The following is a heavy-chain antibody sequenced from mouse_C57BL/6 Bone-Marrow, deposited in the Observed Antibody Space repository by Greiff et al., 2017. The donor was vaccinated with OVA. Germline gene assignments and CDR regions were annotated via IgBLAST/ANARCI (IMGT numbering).Heavy chain of an antibody. CDR2: IHPNSGST. J-gene: IGHJ2*01. CDR1: GYTFTSYW. V-gene: IGHV1-64*01. Sequence: VQLQQPGAELVKPGASVRLSCKASGYTFTSYWMHWVKQRPGQGLEWIGMIHPNSGSTNYNEKFKSKATLTVDKSSSTAYMQLSSLTSEDSAVYYCASAYYYSSSYYFDYWGQGTTLTVSS. CDR3: ASAYYYSSSYYFDY. D-gene: IGHD1-1*01.